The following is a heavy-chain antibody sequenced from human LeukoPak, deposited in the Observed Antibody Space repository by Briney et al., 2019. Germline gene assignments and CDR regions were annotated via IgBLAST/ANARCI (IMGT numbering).Heavy chain of an antibody. Sequence: GGSLRLSCAASGSTFSGYAMSWVRQAPGKGLEWVSAISGSGGSTYYADSVKGRFTISRDNSKNTLYLQMNSLRAEDTAVYYCAKAPGGYQDYWGQGTLVTVSS. V-gene: IGHV3-23*01. D-gene: IGHD3-22*01. CDR3: AKAPGGYQDY. J-gene: IGHJ4*02. CDR1: GSTFSGYA. CDR2: ISGSGGST.